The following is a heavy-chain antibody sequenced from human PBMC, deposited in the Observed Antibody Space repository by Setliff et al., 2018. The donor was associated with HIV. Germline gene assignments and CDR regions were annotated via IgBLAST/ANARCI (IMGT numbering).Heavy chain of an antibody. CDR2: ITAHNGKT. J-gene: IGHJ4*02. Sequence: GASVKVSCKASGYNFTTYGISWVRQAPGQGLEWMGWITAHNGKTKYAQKVQGRVTMTADTSTNIAFMDLRSLRSDDTAVYYCARGSGDYWGQGTLVTVSS. D-gene: IGHD6-19*01. CDR1: GYNFTTYG. V-gene: IGHV1-18*01. CDR3: ARGSGDY.